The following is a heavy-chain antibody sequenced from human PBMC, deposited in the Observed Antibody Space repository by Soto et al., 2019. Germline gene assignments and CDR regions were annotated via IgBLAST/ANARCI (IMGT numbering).Heavy chain of an antibody. CDR3: ASSEEYPGPIDY. V-gene: IGHV4-59*08. CDR1: GGSISSYY. J-gene: IGHJ4*02. Sequence: SETLSLTCTVSGGSISSYYWSWIRQPPGKGLEWIGYIYYSGSTNYNPSLKSRVTISVDTSKNQFSLKLSSVTAADTAVYYCASSEEYPGPIDYWGQGTLVTVSS. CDR2: IYYSGST.